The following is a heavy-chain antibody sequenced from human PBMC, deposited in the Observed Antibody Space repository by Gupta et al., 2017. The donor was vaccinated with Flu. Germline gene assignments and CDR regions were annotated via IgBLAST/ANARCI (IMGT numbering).Heavy chain of an antibody. D-gene: IGHD4-4*01. J-gene: IGHJ5*02. CDR3: TELGGFTVGYNWFDP. Sequence: RQPQRKGPEWIGEIDHSGGTNYNPELKIRVTMSVDTSKNQFTLNIYPVNAADTAIYYCTELGGFTVGYNWFDPWGKGTLVTVSS. CDR2: IDHSGGT. V-gene: IGHV4-34*01.